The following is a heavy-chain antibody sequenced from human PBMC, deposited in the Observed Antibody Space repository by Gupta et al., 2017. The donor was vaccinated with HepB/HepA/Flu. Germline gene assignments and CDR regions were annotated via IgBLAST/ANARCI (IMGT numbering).Heavy chain of an antibody. J-gene: IGHJ4*02. CDR3: ATIEGGRGTT. D-gene: IGHD1-7*01. CDR1: GYTFSKYY. Sequence: QVQLVQSGAEVTKPGASVKISCKTSGYTFSKYYIHWVRQAPGQGLQWVGFVHPGSGVTKIAAKFQCRVIMTSDSSITTGYMELTRLKSDDTAIYSCATIEGGRGTTWGQGTLITVSS. V-gene: IGHV1-2*02. CDR2: VHPGSGVT.